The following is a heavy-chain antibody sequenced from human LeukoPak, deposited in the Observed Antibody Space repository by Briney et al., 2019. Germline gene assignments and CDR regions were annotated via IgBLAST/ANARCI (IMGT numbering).Heavy chain of an antibody. D-gene: IGHD6-13*01. V-gene: IGHV1-46*01. CDR1: GYTFTSYY. J-gene: IGHJ6*03. CDR2: INPSGGST. CDR3: ARDPGYSSSWYEVYYYYMDV. Sequence: ASVKVSCKASGYTFTSYYMHWVRQAPGQGLEWMGIINPSGGSTSYAQKFQGRVTMTRDMSTSTVYMELSSLRSEDTAVYYCARDPGYSSSWYEVYYYYMDVWGKGTTVTVSS.